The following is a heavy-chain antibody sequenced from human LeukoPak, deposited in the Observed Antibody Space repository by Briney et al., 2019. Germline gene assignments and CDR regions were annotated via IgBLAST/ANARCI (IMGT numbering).Heavy chain of an antibody. CDR3: ARPSVATMAFDY. CDR2: IYPGDSDT. V-gene: IGHV5-51*01. Sequence: GESLKISCKGSGYSFTHYLRVWVRRMPGKGVEWMGIIYPGDSDTRYSPSFQGQVTISADKSISPAYLQWSSLKASDTAIYYCARPSVATMAFDYWGQGTLVTVSS. CDR1: GYSFTHYL. J-gene: IGHJ4*02. D-gene: IGHD5-12*01.